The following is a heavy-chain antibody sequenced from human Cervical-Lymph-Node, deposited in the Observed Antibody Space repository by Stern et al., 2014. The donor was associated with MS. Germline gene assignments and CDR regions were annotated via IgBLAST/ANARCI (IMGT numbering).Heavy chain of an antibody. Sequence: VQLVESGGGVVQPGRSLRLSCAASGFTFSSYAMHWVRQAPGKGLEWVAVISYDGSNKYYADSVKGRFTISRDNSKNTLYLQMNSLRAEDTAVYYCARGNAAYFDYWGQGTLVTVSS. D-gene: IGHD4-11*01. J-gene: IGHJ4*02. CDR1: GFTFSSYA. CDR3: ARGNAAYFDY. CDR2: ISYDGSNK. V-gene: IGHV3-30*01.